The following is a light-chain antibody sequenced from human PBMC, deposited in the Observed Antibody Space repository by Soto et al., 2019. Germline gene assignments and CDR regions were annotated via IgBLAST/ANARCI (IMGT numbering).Light chain of an antibody. CDR1: QNLGTLY. CDR2: RAS. CDR3: QQYAGSPRT. J-gene: IGKJ1*01. Sequence: EIVLTQSPGTLSLSPRERGTLSCRASQNLGTLYLAWFQQKSGQAPRLLIYRASRRATGIPDRFTGSGSGTDFTLTINRVEPEDFAVYFCQQYAGSPRTFGQGTKVEIK. V-gene: IGKV3-20*01.